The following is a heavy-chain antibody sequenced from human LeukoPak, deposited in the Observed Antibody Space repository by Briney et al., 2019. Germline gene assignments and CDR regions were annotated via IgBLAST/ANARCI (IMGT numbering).Heavy chain of an antibody. CDR1: GFTFSSYA. CDR3: AKDLSCWELPLPPPGI. J-gene: IGHJ3*02. D-gene: IGHD1-26*01. V-gene: IGHV3-23*01. CDR2: ISGSGGST. Sequence: PGGTLRLSCAASGFTFSSYAMSWVRQAPGKGLEWVSAISGSGGSTYYADSVKGRFTISRDNSKNTLYLQMNSLKAEDTAVYYCAKDLSCWELPLPPPGICGQGTMVTVSS.